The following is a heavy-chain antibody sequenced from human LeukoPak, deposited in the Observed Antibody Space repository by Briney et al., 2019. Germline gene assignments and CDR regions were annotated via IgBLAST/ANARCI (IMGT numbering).Heavy chain of an antibody. CDR2: IYYSGST. CDR3: ARESTSSEFDY. J-gene: IGHJ4*02. CDR1: GGSISSHY. D-gene: IGHD3-3*01. V-gene: IGHV4-59*11. Sequence: SETLSLTCTVSGGSISSHYWSWIRQPPGKGLEWIGYIYYSGSTNYNPSLKSRVTISVDTSKNHFSLKLSSVTAADTAVYYCARESTSSEFDYWGQGTLVTASS.